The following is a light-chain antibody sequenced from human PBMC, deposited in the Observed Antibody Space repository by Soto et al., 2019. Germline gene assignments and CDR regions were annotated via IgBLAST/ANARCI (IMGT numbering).Light chain of an antibody. CDR3: QHYSHWPRLT. J-gene: IGKJ4*01. CDR2: EVS. V-gene: IGKV3D-15*01. CDR1: QSVRGN. Sequence: EVEMTQSPATLSVSLGERVTLSCRASQSVRGNLAWYQQKPGQPPRLLMYEVSTRASGIPARFSGSGSETDFILTISSLQSEDFGVYFCQHYSHWPRLTFGGGTKVDIK.